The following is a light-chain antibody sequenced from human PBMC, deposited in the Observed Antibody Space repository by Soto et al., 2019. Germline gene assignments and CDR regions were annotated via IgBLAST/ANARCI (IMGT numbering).Light chain of an antibody. Sequence: QSSLTQPRSVSGYRGESFTIPCTPTSSDVGGYNYVSWYQQHPGKAPELMIYDVSKRPSGVPDRFSGSKSGNTASLTISGLQAEDEADYYRCSYAGSYTYVFGTGTKVTVL. J-gene: IGLJ1*01. CDR3: CSYAGSYTYV. CDR2: DVS. V-gene: IGLV2-11*01. CDR1: SSDVGGYNY.